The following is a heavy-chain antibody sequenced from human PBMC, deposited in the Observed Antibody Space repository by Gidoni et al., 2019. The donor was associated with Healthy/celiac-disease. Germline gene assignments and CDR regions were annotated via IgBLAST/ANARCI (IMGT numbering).Heavy chain of an antibody. J-gene: IGHJ4*02. CDR1: GFTFDDYA. CDR3: AKDSGSWYYFDY. V-gene: IGHV3-9*01. D-gene: IGHD6-13*01. Sequence: EVQLVESGGGLVQPGRSLRLSCAASGFTFDDYAMHWVRQAPGKGLEWVSGISWNSGSIGYADSVKGRFTISRDNAKNSLYLQMNSLRAEDTALYYCAKDSGSWYYFDYWGQGTLVTVSS. CDR2: ISWNSGSI.